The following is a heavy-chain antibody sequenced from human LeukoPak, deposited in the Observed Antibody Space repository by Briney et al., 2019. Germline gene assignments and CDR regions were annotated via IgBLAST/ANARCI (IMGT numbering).Heavy chain of an antibody. Sequence: GGSLRLSCAASGFTFSSYWMSWVRQAPGKGLEWVANIKQDGSEKYYVDSVKGRFTISRDNAKNSLYLQMNSLRAEDTAVYYCARDVMPAHYYFDYWGQGTLVTVSS. CDR3: ARDVMPAHYYFDY. CDR2: IKQDGSEK. J-gene: IGHJ4*02. CDR1: GFTFSSYW. D-gene: IGHD2/OR15-2a*01. V-gene: IGHV3-7*01.